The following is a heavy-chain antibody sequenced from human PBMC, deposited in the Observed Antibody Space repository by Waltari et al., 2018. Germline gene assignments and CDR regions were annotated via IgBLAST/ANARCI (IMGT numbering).Heavy chain of an antibody. V-gene: IGHV4-39*07. CDR1: GGSISSSSYY. CDR3: ARYGDYTYDFDY. CDR2: IYYSGST. D-gene: IGHD4-17*01. Sequence: QLQLQESGPGLVKPSETLSLTCTVSGGSISSSSYYWGWPRQPPGKGLEWIGSIYYSGSTYYNPSLKSRVTISVDTSKNQFSLKLSSVTAADTAVYYCARYGDYTYDFDYWGQGTLVTVSS. J-gene: IGHJ4*02.